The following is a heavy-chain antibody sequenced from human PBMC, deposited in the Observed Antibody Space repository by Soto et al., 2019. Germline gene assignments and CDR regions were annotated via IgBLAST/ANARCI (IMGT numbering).Heavy chain of an antibody. J-gene: IGHJ4*02. CDR2: ISWNSGSI. CDR3: AKEDNCSGGSCYSPPDY. Sequence: EVQLVESGGGLVQPGRSLRLSCAASGFTFDDYAMHWVRQAPGKGLEWVSGISWNSGSIGYADSVKGRFTISRDNAKNSLYLQMNSLRAEDTALYYCAKEDNCSGGSCYSPPDYWGQGTLVTVSS. V-gene: IGHV3-9*01. CDR1: GFTFDDYA. D-gene: IGHD2-15*01.